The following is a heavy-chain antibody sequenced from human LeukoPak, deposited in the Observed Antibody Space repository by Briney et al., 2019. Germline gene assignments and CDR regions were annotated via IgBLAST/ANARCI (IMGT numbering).Heavy chain of an antibody. CDR1: GGSISSGGYY. J-gene: IGHJ4*02. CDR2: IYYSGST. V-gene: IGHV4-30-2*03. D-gene: IGHD3-16*02. CDR3: ARVPPPYYDYVWGSYRQKGGFDY. Sequence: SQTLSLTCTVSGGSISSGGYYWSWIRQHPGKGLEWIGSIYYSGSTYYNPSLKSRVTISVDTSKNQFSLKLSSVTAADTAVYYCARVPPPYYDYVWGSYRQKGGFDYWGQGTLVTVSS.